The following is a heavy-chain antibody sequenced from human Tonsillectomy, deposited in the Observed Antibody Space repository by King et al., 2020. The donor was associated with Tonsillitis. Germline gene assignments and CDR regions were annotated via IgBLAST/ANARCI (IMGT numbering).Heavy chain of an antibody. CDR1: GFTFSSYG. CDR2: ASFDGSNK. Sequence: VQLVESGGGVVQPGRSLRLSCAASGFTFSSYGMHWVRQAPGKGLEWVAVASFDGSNKYYADSVKGRFSISRDNSKNTLHLQMNSLRPEDTAVYYCAKGGGYFEFDYWGQGTLFTVSS. V-gene: IGHV3-30*18. D-gene: IGHD3-22*01. J-gene: IGHJ4*02. CDR3: AKGGGYFEFDY.